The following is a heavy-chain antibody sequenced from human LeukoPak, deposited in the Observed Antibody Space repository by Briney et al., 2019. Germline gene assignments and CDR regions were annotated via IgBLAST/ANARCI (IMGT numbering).Heavy chain of an antibody. J-gene: IGHJ1*01. Sequence: GASVKVSCKASGYTFTDYYMHWVQQAPGKGLEWMGLVDPEDGETIYAEKFQGRVTMTADTSTDTAYMELSSLRSEDTAVYYCATVSELLIAEYFQHWGQGTLVTVSS. CDR1: GYTFTDYY. CDR3: ATVSELLIAEYFQH. V-gene: IGHV1-69-2*01. D-gene: IGHD1-26*01. CDR2: VDPEDGET.